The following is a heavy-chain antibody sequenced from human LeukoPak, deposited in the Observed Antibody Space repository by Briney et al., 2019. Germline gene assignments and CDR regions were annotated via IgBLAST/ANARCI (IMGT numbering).Heavy chain of an antibody. Sequence: GGTLRLACAASGFTFSNYAMSWVRQAPGKGLDWVSVIGDSGVNTDYADSVKGRFTISRDNSKNTLYLQMNSLRAGDTAVYYCAKDRSSGWHYFDYWGQGTLVTVSS. CDR3: AKDRSSGWHYFDY. D-gene: IGHD6-19*01. CDR2: IGDSGVNT. CDR1: GFTFSNYA. V-gene: IGHV3-23*01. J-gene: IGHJ4*02.